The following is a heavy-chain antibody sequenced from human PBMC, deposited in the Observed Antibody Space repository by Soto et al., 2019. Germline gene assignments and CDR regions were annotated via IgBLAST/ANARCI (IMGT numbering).Heavy chain of an antibody. CDR3: ASRRSGQPGSYYYYGMDV. V-gene: IGHV1-69*12. Sequence: QVQLVQSGAEVKKPGSSVKVSCKASGGTFSSYAISWVRQAPGQGLEWMGGIIPIFGTANYAQKFQGRVTITADESTSTAYMELSSLRSEDTAVYYCASRRSGQPGSYYYYGMDVWGQGTTVTVSS. J-gene: IGHJ6*02. CDR2: IIPIFGTA. D-gene: IGHD3-10*01. CDR1: GGTFSSYA.